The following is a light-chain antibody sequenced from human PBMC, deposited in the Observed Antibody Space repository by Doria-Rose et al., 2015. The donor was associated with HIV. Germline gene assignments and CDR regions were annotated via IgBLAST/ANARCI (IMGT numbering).Light chain of an antibody. CDR1: QSLLYTSKNY. CDR3: QQYYDTPS. CDR2: WAS. J-gene: IGKJ3*01. Sequence: TQSPESLGMSLGERATPNCKSNQSLLYTSKNYLAWYQQKPRQPPKLLIYWASTRQSGVPARFSGSGSGTDFTLTISSLEAEDVAVYYCQQYYDTPSFGPGTTVDIK. V-gene: IGKV4-1*01.